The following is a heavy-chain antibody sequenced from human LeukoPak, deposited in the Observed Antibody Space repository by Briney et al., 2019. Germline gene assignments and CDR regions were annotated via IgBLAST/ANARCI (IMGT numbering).Heavy chain of an antibody. V-gene: IGHV3-7*01. J-gene: IGHJ4*02. D-gene: IGHD4-11*01. CDR1: GFMSSYYW. Sequence: GRSLRLSCSASGFMSSYYWLNGVRQAPGKGLEEVANKKQEWREKYYADSVKGRFTISRDNAKNSLHLEMNSVRAEDTAVYYCAAMTSVTTGGYWGQGTLVTVSS. CDR3: AAMTSVTTGGY. CDR2: KKQEWREK.